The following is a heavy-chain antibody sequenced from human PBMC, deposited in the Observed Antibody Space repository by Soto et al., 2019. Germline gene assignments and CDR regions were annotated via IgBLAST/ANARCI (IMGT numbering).Heavy chain of an antibody. J-gene: IGHJ5*02. CDR3: TTDKGNYGDYLRS. Sequence: EVQLVESGGGLEKPGGSLRLSCEASGFTFNDAWMSWVCQAPGKGLEWVARVKSKGAGGATDYAAPVKDRFTISRDDSRNTLYLQMNSLKTEDTAVYFCTTDKGNYGDYLRSWGQGILVTVSS. CDR1: GFTFNDAW. D-gene: IGHD4-17*01. V-gene: IGHV3-15*01. CDR2: VKSKGAGGAT.